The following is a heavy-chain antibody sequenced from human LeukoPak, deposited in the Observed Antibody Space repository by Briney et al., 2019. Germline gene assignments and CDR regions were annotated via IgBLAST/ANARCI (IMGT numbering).Heavy chain of an antibody. CDR1: GFTFSGNA. CDR2: ISGSGSST. Sequence: GGSLRLSCAASGFTFSGNAMSWVRQAPGKGLEWVSLISGSGSSTYYSDSVKGRFTISRDKSKNTLYLQMNSLRAEDTAVYYCARDRAWNYFDYWGQGTLVTVSS. V-gene: IGHV3-23*01. J-gene: IGHJ4*02. CDR3: ARDRAWNYFDY. D-gene: IGHD3-3*01.